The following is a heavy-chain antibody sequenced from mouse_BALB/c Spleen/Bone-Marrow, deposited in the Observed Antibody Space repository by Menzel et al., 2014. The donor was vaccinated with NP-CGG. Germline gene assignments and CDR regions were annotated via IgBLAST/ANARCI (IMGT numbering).Heavy chain of an antibody. Sequence: EVKLMEFGGGLVQPGGSLKLSCATSGFTFSDYYMYWVRQTPEKRLEWVAYITKGGGSTYYPDIVKGRFTISRDNAKNTLYLQMSRLKTEDTAMYYCARQLDYAKDYWGQGTTVTVSS. V-gene: IGHV5-12*02. CDR1: GFTFSDYY. CDR2: ITKGGGST. J-gene: IGHJ4*01. D-gene: IGHD4-1*01. CDR3: ARQLDYAKDY.